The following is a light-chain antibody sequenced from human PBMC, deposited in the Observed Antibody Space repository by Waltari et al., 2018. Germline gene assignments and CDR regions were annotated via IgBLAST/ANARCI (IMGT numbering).Light chain of an antibody. J-gene: IGLJ7*01. CDR2: DVV. Sequence: QSALTQPRSVSGSPGQSVTISCSGTSSDVGNYNFLSWYQQHPGNAPKLLIYDVVKRPSGVPDRFSGSKSGNTASLTISGLQTEDEGDYYCCSYAGSYTFVFGGGTQLTVL. CDR1: SSDVGNYNF. CDR3: CSYAGSYTFV. V-gene: IGLV2-11*01.